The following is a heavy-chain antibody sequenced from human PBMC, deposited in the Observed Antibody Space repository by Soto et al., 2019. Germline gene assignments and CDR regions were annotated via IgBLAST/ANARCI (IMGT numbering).Heavy chain of an antibody. CDR2: IYPADSDA. Sequence: GESLKISCKGSGYTFIHYWVGWVRQLPGKGLEWMGLIYPADSDATYGPSFQGQVTLSVDKSTDTAYLQWSSLRPSDTAMYYCARFIVGATNDYFDNWGQGTLVTVSS. CDR3: ARFIVGATNDYFDN. D-gene: IGHD1-26*01. V-gene: IGHV5-51*01. J-gene: IGHJ4*02. CDR1: GYTFIHYW.